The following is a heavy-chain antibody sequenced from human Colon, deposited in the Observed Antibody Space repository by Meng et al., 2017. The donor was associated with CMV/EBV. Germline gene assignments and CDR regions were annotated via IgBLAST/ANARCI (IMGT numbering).Heavy chain of an antibody. Sequence: QVQLQQVGAGPLKTSQALSLTCAVYGGSFSGYYWSWIRQPPGKGLEWIGEINHSGSTNYNPSLKSRVTISVDASKNPFSLKLSSVTAADTAVYYCARGLYGSGRHQIDYWGQGTLVTVSS. D-gene: IGHD3-10*01. V-gene: IGHV4-34*01. CDR2: INHSGST. CDR1: GGSFSGYY. CDR3: ARGLYGSGRHQIDY. J-gene: IGHJ4*02.